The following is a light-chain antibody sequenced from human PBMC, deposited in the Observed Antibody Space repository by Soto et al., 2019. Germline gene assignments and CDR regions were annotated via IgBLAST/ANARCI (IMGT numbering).Light chain of an antibody. J-gene: IGLJ2*01. V-gene: IGLV2-14*01. CDR3: NSYTSSTTGV. Sequence: QSVLTQPASVSGSPGQSITISCTGISSDIGSYNYVSWYQQHPGKAPKLMIYDVSNRPSGVSNRFSGSKSGNTASLTISGLQAEDEADYYCNSYTSSTTGVFGGGTKLTVL. CDR1: SSDIGSYNY. CDR2: DVS.